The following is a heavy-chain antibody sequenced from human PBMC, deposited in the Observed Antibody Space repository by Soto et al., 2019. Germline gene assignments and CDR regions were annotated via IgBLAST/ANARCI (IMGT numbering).Heavy chain of an antibody. Sequence: QVQLQQWGAGLLKPSETLSVTCAVYCGSFSSYYWSWIRQPPGKGLEWIGEINHSGSTIYNPSLKSRVTMSVDTSKNQFSLKLSSVTAADTAVYYCARTSRFDCWGQGTLVTVSS. CDR3: ARTSRFDC. J-gene: IGHJ4*02. CDR2: INHSGST. V-gene: IGHV4-34*01. D-gene: IGHD6-6*01. CDR1: CGSFSSYY.